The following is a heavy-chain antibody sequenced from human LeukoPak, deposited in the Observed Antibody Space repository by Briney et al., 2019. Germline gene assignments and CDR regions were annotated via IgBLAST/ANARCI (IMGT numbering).Heavy chain of an antibody. CDR1: GYSFTNYN. Sequence: GASVKVSCKASGYSFTNYNISWVRQAPGQGLEWMGWINTYNTNRNYAQKLQGGVTMTTDTSASTAYVELRSLRPDDTAVYYCARASTMTDAFEIWGQGAMVTVSS. CDR3: ARASTMTDAFEI. D-gene: IGHD3-22*01. CDR2: INTYNTNR. V-gene: IGHV1-18*01. J-gene: IGHJ3*02.